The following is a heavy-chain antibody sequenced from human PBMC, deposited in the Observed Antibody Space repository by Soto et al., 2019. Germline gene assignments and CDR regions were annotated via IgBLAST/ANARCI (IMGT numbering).Heavy chain of an antibody. D-gene: IGHD2-15*01. Sequence: SETLSPTFAFSGCPLSRGGYSWGWIPPPPGKGLEWIGYIYYSGSTNYNPSLKSRVTISVDTSKNQFSLKLSSVTAADTAVYYCAGHRVAATPPNWFDPWGQGTLVTVSS. CDR3: AGHRVAATPPNWFDP. CDR1: GCPLSRGGYS. V-gene: IGHV4-61*08. CDR2: IYYSGST. J-gene: IGHJ5*02.